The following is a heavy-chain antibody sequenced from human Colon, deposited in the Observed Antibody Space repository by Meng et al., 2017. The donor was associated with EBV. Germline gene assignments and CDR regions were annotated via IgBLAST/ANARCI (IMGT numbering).Heavy chain of an antibody. D-gene: IGHD3-22*01. CDR2: IDDSGNI. CDR1: GGPFSGFY. J-gene: IGHJ1*01. Sequence: QVQLQQRGEGLLQPPETLSLTCTVDGGPFSGFYWTWIRQSPGKGLEWIGEIDDSGNIIYNPSLKSRVTISGDTSKNQFSLNVSSVTAADTAVYYCARSRWLLLQLWGQGTLVTVSS. CDR3: ARSRWLLLQL. V-gene: IGHV4-34*01.